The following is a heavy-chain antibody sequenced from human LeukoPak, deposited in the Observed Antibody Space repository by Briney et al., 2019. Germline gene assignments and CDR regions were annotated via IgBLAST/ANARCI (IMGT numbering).Heavy chain of an antibody. Sequence: GGSLRRYCAASGFTFSSYSMTWVRQAPGKGLEWVANIKEDGGQKNYVDSAKGRFTISRDNAKKSLYLQMISMRAEDTAVYYCARDRPSGSYDYWGQGALVTVSS. CDR1: GFTFSSYS. CDR3: ARDRPSGSYDY. J-gene: IGHJ4*02. CDR2: IKEDGGQK. V-gene: IGHV3-7*01. D-gene: IGHD1-26*01.